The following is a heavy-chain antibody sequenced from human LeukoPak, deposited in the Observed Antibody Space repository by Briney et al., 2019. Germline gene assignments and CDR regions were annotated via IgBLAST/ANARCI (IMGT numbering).Heavy chain of an antibody. CDR3: ARAGRYYDSGAYYDDGGAFDI. D-gene: IGHD3-22*01. J-gene: IGHJ3*02. CDR1: GGSINSGTYY. Sequence: PSETLSLTCTVSGGSINSGTYYWGWIRQPAGKGLEWIGRVYTSGTTNYNPSLKSRVTISVDTSKNQFSLKLSSVTAADTAVYYCARAGRYYDSGAYYDDGGAFDIWGQGTMVTVSS. CDR2: VYTSGTT. V-gene: IGHV4-61*02.